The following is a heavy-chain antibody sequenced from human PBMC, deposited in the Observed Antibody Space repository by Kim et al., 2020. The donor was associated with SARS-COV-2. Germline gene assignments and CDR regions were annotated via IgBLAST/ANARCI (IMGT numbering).Heavy chain of an antibody. V-gene: IGHV4-30-4*01. Sequence: SETLSLTCTVSGGSISSGDYYWNWIRQPPGKGLEWIGYIYYSGSTYYNPSLKSRVTISIDTSKSQFTLQLSSVTAADTAVYYCDRGYDSSGYRLDYWGQGTLVTLSS. CDR1: GGSISSGDYY. D-gene: IGHD3-22*01. CDR3: DRGYDSSGYRLDY. J-gene: IGHJ4*02. CDR2: IYYSGST.